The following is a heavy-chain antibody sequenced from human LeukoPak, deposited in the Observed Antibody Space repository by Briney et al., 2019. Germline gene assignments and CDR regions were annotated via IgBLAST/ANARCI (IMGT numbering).Heavy chain of an antibody. CDR3: ARLPYYYDSS. CDR1: GGSLSGYY. J-gene: IGHJ4*02. CDR2: INHSGST. Sequence: SETLSLTCAVYGGSLSGYYWSWIRQPPGKGLEWIGEINHSGSTNYNPSLKSRVTISVDTSKNQFSLKLSSVTAADTAVYYCARLPYYYDSSWGQGTLVTVSS. V-gene: IGHV4-34*01. D-gene: IGHD3-22*01.